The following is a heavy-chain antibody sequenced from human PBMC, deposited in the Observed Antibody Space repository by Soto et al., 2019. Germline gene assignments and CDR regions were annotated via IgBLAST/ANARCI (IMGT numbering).Heavy chain of an antibody. V-gene: IGHV1-69*13. CDR1: GGTFSSYA. J-gene: IGHJ6*02. CDR3: ARCGVVVPAARHYYYYVMDV. CDR2: IIPIFGTA. D-gene: IGHD2-2*01. Sequence: ASVKVSCKASGGTFSSYAISWVRQAPGQGLEWMGGIIPIFGTANYAQKFQGRVTITADESTSTAYMELSSLRSEDTAVYYCARCGVVVPAARHYYYYVMDVWGQGSKVTVSS.